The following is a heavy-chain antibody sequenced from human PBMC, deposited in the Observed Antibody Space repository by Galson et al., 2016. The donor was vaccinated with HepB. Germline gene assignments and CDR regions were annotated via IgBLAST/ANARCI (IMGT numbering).Heavy chain of an antibody. V-gene: IGHV3-48*01. CDR2: ISSSSSTI. D-gene: IGHD6-6*01. CDR1: GFTFSAFP. Sequence: SLRLSCAASGFTFSAFPMTWVRQAPGKGLEWVSYISSSSSTIYYADSVKGRFTISRDNAKNSLYLQMNSLRAEDTAVYYCASLYSSSSNYYYGMDVWGQGTTVTVSS. J-gene: IGHJ6*02. CDR3: ASLYSSSSNYYYGMDV.